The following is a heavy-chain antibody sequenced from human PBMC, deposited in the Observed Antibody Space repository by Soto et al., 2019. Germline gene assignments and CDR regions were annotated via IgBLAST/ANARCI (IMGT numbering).Heavy chain of an antibody. J-gene: IGHJ5*01. CDR3: ARAPSFLDEQWGGWFES. Sequence: QVQLVQSGAEVKRPGSSVKVSCKASGGTFGTYVIAWVRQAPGQGLEWMGVIIPNVGAANSTHKFQGRLTMAADESTSTVYMELSNLRSEDTAFYFCARAPSFLDEQWGGWFESWGQGTLVTVSS. V-gene: IGHV1-69*01. D-gene: IGHD2-8*01. CDR1: GGTFGTYV. CDR2: IIPNVGAA.